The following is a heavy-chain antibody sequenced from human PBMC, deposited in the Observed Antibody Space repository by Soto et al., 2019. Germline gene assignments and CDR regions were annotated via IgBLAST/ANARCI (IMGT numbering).Heavy chain of an antibody. CDR1: GGTFSSYS. CDR3: ARDGGRHSGGIDY. V-gene: IGHV1-69*01. CDR2: IIPIFGTA. Sequence: QVQLVQSGAEVKKPGSSVKVSCKASGGTFSSYSINWVRQAPGQGLEWMVEIIPIFGTANYAQKFQGRVTITADESTSTAYMELSSLRSEDTALYYCARDGGRHSGGIDYWGQGTLVTVSS. D-gene: IGHD1-26*01. J-gene: IGHJ4*02.